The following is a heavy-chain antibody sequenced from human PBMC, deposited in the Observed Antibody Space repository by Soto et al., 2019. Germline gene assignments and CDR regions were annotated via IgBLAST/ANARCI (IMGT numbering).Heavy chain of an antibody. D-gene: IGHD5-12*01. Sequence: EVQLLESGGGLVQPGGSLRLSCAASEFTFSNYAMSWVRQAPGKGLEWVSAISVSGGSTYYADSVKGRFTISRDNSKSTLALQMNSLRAEDTAVYYCAKDAGEVQWLPSVYYFDYWGQGTLVTVSS. V-gene: IGHV3-23*01. CDR3: AKDAGEVQWLPSVYYFDY. J-gene: IGHJ4*02. CDR2: ISVSGGST. CDR1: EFTFSNYA.